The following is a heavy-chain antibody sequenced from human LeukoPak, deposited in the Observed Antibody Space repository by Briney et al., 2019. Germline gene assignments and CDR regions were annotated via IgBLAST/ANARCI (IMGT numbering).Heavy chain of an antibody. CDR3: ARKVGAEVPDI. CDR2: IIPIFGTA. CDR1: GGTFSSYA. D-gene: IGHD1-26*01. Sequence: ASVKVSCKASGGTFSSYAISWVRQAPGQGLEWMGGIIPIFGTANYAQKLQGRVTMTTDTSTSTAYMELRSLRSDDTAVYYCARKVGAEVPDIWGQGTMVTVSS. V-gene: IGHV1-69*05. J-gene: IGHJ3*02.